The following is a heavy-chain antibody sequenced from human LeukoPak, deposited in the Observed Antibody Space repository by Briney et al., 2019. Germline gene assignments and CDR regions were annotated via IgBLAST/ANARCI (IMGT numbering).Heavy chain of an antibody. CDR1: GGSISSYY. CDR3: ARVPSSSWYDWYYGMDV. V-gene: IGHV3-7*01. Sequence: PSETLSLTCTVSGGSISSYYWSWVRQAPGKGLEWVANIKQDGSEKYYVDSVKGRFTISRDNAKNSLYLQMNSLRAEDTAVYYCARVPSSSWYDWYYGMDVWGQGTTVTVSS. CDR2: IKQDGSEK. D-gene: IGHD6-13*01. J-gene: IGHJ6*02.